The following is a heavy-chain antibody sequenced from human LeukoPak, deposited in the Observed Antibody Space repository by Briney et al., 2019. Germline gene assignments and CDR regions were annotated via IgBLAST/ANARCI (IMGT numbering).Heavy chain of an antibody. V-gene: IGHV3-66*01. CDR3: ARLGQGLPPSYYYGMDV. CDR1: GFTVSSNY. Sequence: PGGSLRLSCAASGFTVSSNYMSWVRQAPGKGLEWVSVIYSGDSTYYTDSVKGRFTISRDNSKNTLYLQVNSLRAEDTAVYYCARLGQGLPPSYYYGMDVWGQGTTVTVSS. J-gene: IGHJ6*02. CDR2: IYSGDST. D-gene: IGHD6-19*01.